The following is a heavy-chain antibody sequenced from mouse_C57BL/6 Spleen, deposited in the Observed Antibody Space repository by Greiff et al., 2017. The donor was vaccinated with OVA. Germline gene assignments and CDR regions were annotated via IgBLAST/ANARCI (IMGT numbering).Heavy chain of an antibody. CDR1: GYTFTSYW. V-gene: IGHV1-55*01. Sequence: VQLQQSGAELVKPGASVKMSCKASGYTFTSYWITWVKQRPGQGLEWIGDIYPGSGSTNYNEKFKSKATLTVDTSSSTAYMQLSSLTSEDSAVYYCAREEAIVTTGYFDVWGTGTTVTVSS. CDR3: AREEAIVTTGYFDV. CDR2: IYPGSGST. D-gene: IGHD2-5*01. J-gene: IGHJ1*03.